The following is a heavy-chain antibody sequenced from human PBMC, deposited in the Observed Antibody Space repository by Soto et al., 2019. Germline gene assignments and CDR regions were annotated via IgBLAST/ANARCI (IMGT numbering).Heavy chain of an antibody. CDR2: IWYDGSNK. Sequence: QVQLVESGGGVVQPGRSLRLSCAASGFTFSSYGMHWVRQAPGKGLEWVAVIWYDGSNKYYADSVKGRFTISRDNSKNPLYLQMNSLRAEXXXXXXXXXXXXXXXXXXXXVXGQGTTVTVSS. CDR1: GFTFSSYG. V-gene: IGHV3-33*01. J-gene: IGHJ6*02. CDR3: XXXXXXXXXXXXXV.